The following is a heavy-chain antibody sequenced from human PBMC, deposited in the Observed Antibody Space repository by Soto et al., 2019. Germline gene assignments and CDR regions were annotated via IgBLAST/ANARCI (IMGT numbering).Heavy chain of an antibody. Sequence: EVQLVESGGGFVQPGRALRLSCTFSGFTSDDFALTWVRQSPGKGVGWLGLVRSKTYDGAAEYAASVKGRFTISRDESTSTAFLQMNRLKTEDTAVYYCTRDGDFYGFDVWGQGTTVTVSS. J-gene: IGHJ6*02. CDR2: VRSKTYDGAA. V-gene: IGHV3-49*04. CDR1: GFTSDDFA. CDR3: TRDGDFYGFDV.